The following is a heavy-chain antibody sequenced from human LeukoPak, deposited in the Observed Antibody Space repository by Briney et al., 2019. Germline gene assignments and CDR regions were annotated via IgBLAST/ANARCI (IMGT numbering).Heavy chain of an antibody. CDR2: IYHSGST. Sequence: SETLSLTCAVSGYSISSGYYWGWIQQPPGQGLEWIGSIYHSGSTYYNPSLKSRVTISVDTSKNQFSLKLSSVTAADTAVYYCASYYDFWSGYYNYWGQGTLVTVSS. J-gene: IGHJ4*02. CDR1: GYSISSGYY. V-gene: IGHV4-38-2*01. D-gene: IGHD3-3*01. CDR3: ASYYDFWSGYYNY.